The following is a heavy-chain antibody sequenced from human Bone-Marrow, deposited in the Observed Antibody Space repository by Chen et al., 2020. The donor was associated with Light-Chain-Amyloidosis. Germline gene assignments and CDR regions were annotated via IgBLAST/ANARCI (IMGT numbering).Heavy chain of an antibody. J-gene: IGHJ4*02. D-gene: IGHD3-22*01. CDR2: IFSGGNT. Sequence: EVQLVETGGGLIQPGGSLRLSCAASGFTVSSNYLSWVRQAPGKGLEWVSVIFSGGNTYYEDSVKGRFTISRDNSKNTLYRQMNSLRAEDTAVYYCAGMDRSGYYHFQYWGQGTLVTVSS. V-gene: IGHV3-53*02. CDR1: GFTVSSNY. CDR3: AGMDRSGYYHFQY.